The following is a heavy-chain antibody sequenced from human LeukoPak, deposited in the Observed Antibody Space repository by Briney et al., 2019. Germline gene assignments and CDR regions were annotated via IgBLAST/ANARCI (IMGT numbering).Heavy chain of an antibody. J-gene: IGHJ4*02. CDR2: IRYDGSNK. Sequence: PGGSLRLSCAASGFTFSSYGMHWVRQAPGKGLEWVAFIRYDGSNKYYADSVKGRFTISRDNSKNTLYLQMNSLRAEDTAVYYCANWGTPGYGGNPEGLFDYWGQGTLVTVSS. CDR1: GFTFSSYG. V-gene: IGHV3-30*02. CDR3: ANWGTPGYGGNPEGLFDY. D-gene: IGHD4-23*01.